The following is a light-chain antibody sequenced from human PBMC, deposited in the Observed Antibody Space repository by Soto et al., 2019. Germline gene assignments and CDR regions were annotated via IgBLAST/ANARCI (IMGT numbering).Light chain of an antibody. J-gene: IGLJ1*01. Sequence: QSVLTQPASVSGSPGQSITISCTGASSDVGAYNSVSWYQQHPDKAPKLMIYEVSYRPSGVSNRFSGSKSGNTASLTISGLHAGDEADYYCSSYTSSSTYLFGTGTKVTVL. V-gene: IGLV2-14*03. CDR3: SSYTSSSTYL. CDR2: EVS. CDR1: SSDVGAYNS.